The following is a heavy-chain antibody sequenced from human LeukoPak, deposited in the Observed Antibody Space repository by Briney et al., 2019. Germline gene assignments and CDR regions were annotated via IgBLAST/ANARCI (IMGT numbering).Heavy chain of an antibody. CDR1: GFTFDDYA. CDR3: AKDYMATGVAFDI. CDR2: ISWDGGST. D-gene: IGHD5-24*01. V-gene: IGHV3-43D*03. Sequence: GGSLRLSCAASGFTFDDYAMHWVRQAPGKGLEWGSLISWDGGSTYYADSVKGRFTISRDNSKNSLYLQMHSLRAEDTALYYCAKDYMATGVAFDIWGQGTMVTVSS. J-gene: IGHJ3*02.